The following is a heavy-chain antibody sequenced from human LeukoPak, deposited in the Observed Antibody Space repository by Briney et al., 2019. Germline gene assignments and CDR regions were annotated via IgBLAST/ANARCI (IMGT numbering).Heavy chain of an antibody. D-gene: IGHD4/OR15-4a*01. CDR1: GFTFSSYA. CDR3: AKRTMDFDAFDI. J-gene: IGHJ3*02. CDR2: ISGSGGST. V-gene: IGHV3-23*01. Sequence: PGGSLRLSCAASGFTFSSYAMSWVRQAPGKGLEWVSAISGSGGSTYYADSVKGRFTISRDDSKNTLYLQMNSLRAEDTAVYYCAKRTMDFDAFDIWGQGTMVTVSS.